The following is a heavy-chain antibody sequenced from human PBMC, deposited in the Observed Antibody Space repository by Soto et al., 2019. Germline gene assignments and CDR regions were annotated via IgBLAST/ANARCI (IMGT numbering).Heavy chain of an antibody. J-gene: IGHJ5*02. CDR2: SYSSGGT. D-gene: IGHD1-26*01. CDR1: GFILDKYT. Sequence: HPGGSLRLSCAASGFILDKYTMGWVRQAPGKGLEWVAESYSSGGTEYSDSVKGRFAIFRDNSKSMLFLQMNSLRVEDTALYYCAIVLEADRIWSFDPWGPGTLVTVSS. CDR3: AIVLEADRIWSFDP. V-gene: IGHV3-23*01.